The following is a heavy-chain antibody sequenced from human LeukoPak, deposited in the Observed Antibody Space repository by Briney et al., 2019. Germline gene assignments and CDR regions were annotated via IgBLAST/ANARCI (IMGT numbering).Heavy chain of an antibody. CDR1: GGSISSSKW. V-gene: IGHV4-4*02. Sequence: PSETLSLTCAVSGGSISSSKWWSWVRQPPGKGLEWIGEIYHSGSTNYNPSLKSRVTISVEKPNNQFSLRLSSVTAADTAVYYCAILMTTVTTSWFDPWGQGTLVTVSS. J-gene: IGHJ5*02. CDR3: AILMTTVTTSWFDP. CDR2: IYHSGST. D-gene: IGHD4-17*01.